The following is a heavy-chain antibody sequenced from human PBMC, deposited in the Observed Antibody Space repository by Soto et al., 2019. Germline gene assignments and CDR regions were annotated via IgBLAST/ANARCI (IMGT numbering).Heavy chain of an antibody. CDR3: ARARRETPLRYFDYYFDY. J-gene: IGHJ4*02. Sequence: GGSLRLSCAASGFTFSSYAMHWVRQAPGKGLEWVAVISYDGSNKYYADSVKGRFTISRYNSKNTLYLQMNRQRAEDTAVYYFARARRETPLRYFDYYFDYWGRGTLVTVSS. CDR1: GFTFSSYA. D-gene: IGHD3-9*01. CDR2: ISYDGSNK. V-gene: IGHV3-30-3*01.